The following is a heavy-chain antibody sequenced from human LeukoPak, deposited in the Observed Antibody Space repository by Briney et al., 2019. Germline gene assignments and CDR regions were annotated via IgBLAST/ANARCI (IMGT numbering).Heavy chain of an antibody. V-gene: IGHV4-34*01. CDR3: ARGRGADYYYYMDV. J-gene: IGHJ6*03. D-gene: IGHD1-26*01. CDR2: INHNGST. CDR1: GGSFSGYY. Sequence: PSETLSLTCAVYGGSFSGYYWSWIRQPPGKGLEWIGEINHNGSTNYNLSLKSRVTISVDTSKNQFSLKLSSVTAADTAVYYCARGRGADYYYYMDVWGKGTTVTVSS.